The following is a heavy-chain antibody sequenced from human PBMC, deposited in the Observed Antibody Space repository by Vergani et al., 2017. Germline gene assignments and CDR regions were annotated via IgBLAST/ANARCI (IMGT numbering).Heavy chain of an antibody. Sequence: EVQLVQSGAEVKTPGESLRISCKGSGYSFTSYWISWVRQMPGKGLEWMGRIDPSDSYTKYSPSFQGHVTISADKSISTAYLQWSSLKASDPAMYYCARGGYSKNDYYYGMDVGGQGTTVTVS. CDR2: IDPSDSYT. J-gene: IGHJ6*02. CDR3: ARGGYSKNDYYYGMDV. V-gene: IGHV5-10-1*03. D-gene: IGHD5-18*01. CDR1: GYSFTSYW.